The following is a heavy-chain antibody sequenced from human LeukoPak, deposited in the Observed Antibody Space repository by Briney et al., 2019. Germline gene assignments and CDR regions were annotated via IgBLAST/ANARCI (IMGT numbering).Heavy chain of an antibody. Sequence: SVKLSCKASGGTFSSYAISWVRHAPGQGLEWMGGIIPIFDTANYAQKFQGRVTITADESTSTAYMELSSLRSEDTAVYYCAIPSYCSGGSCYLPDWFDPWGQGTLVTVSS. CDR1: GGTFSSYA. CDR2: IIPIFDTA. V-gene: IGHV1-69*01. CDR3: AIPSYCSGGSCYLPDWFDP. J-gene: IGHJ5*02. D-gene: IGHD2-15*01.